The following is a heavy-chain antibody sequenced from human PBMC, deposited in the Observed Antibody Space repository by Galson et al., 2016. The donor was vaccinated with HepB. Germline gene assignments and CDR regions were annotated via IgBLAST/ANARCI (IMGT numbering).Heavy chain of an antibody. CDR1: GYTFSNYG. V-gene: IGHV1-18*01. Sequence: SVKVSCKAFGYTFSNYGISWVRQAPGQGLEWIGWISGYNGNTNYAQSLQGRVTVTTDASTSTAYMELRSLSSDDTAVYFCARERDRGPCVDWLRDGFYPWGQGTLVIVSS. CDR3: ARERDRGPCVDWLRDGFYP. J-gene: IGHJ5*02. CDR2: ISGYNGNT. D-gene: IGHD3/OR15-3a*01.